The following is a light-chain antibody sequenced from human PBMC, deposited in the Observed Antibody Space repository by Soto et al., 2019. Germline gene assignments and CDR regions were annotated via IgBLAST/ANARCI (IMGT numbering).Light chain of an antibody. J-gene: IGLJ2*01. CDR3: AAWDGSLNHIL. CDR1: SSNMGSNT. V-gene: IGLV1-44*01. CDR2: NDN. Sequence: QSVLTQPPSASGTPGQGVAISCSGSSSNMGSNTVNWYQHLPGTAPKLLIYNDNQRPSGVPDRFFGSKSGTSASLAFTGLQSEDEADYYCAAWDGSLNHILFGGGTKLTVL.